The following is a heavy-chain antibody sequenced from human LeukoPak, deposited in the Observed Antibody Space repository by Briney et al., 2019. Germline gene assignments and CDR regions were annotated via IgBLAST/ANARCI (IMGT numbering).Heavy chain of an antibody. V-gene: IGHV4-34*01. CDR1: VGSFSGYY. Sequence: PSETLSLTCAVYVGSFSGYYWSWIRQPPGKGLEWIGEINHSGSTNYNPSLKSRVTISVDTSKNQFSLKLSSVTAADTAVYYCARGPEPGVAAAGPGHGMDVWGQGTTVTVSS. CDR3: ARGPEPGVAAAGPGHGMDV. CDR2: INHSGST. D-gene: IGHD6-13*01. J-gene: IGHJ6*02.